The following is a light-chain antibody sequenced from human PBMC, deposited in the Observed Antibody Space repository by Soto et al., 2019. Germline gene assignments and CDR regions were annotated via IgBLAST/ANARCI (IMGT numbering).Light chain of an antibody. CDR2: EVS. V-gene: IGLV2-14*01. J-gene: IGLJ2*01. CDR1: SSDLGGYKY. CDR3: QSYDSSNEAVV. Sequence: QSALTQPASVSGSPGQSITISCTGTSSDLGGYKYVSWYQQHPGKAPKLMIFEVSNRPSGVSNRFSGSKSGNTASLTISGLQAEDEADYYCQSYDSSNEAVVFGGGTKLTVL.